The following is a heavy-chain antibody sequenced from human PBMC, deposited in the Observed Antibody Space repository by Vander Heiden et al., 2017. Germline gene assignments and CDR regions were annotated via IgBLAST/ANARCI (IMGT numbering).Heavy chain of an antibody. V-gene: IGHV1-3*01. CDR3: ARYGAPFYDSSGYLDY. D-gene: IGHD3-22*01. CDR2: ISGGNGLT. J-gene: IGHJ4*02. CDR1: GYTFSTYA. Sequence: QVQLVQSAAEVRKPGASVKVSCKASGYTFSTYAIHWVRQAPGQGLEWREWISGGNGLTKFSQNFQGRVAISRDTSANTAYMELSSLRSEDTAVYYCARYGAPFYDSSGYLDYWGQGTLVTVSS.